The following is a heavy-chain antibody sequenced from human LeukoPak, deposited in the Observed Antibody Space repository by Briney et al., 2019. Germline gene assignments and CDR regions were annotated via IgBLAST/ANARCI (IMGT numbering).Heavy chain of an antibody. CDR1: GGSISSSSYY. V-gene: IGHV4-39*07. D-gene: IGHD3-22*01. CDR2: INYSGGT. Sequence: KASETLSLTCTVSGGSISSSSYYWGWIRQPPGKGLEWIGSINYSGGTNYNPSLKSRVTISVDKSKNQFSLKLNSVTAADTAVYYCARGDSSGYPDYWGQGTLVTVSS. J-gene: IGHJ4*02. CDR3: ARGDSSGYPDY.